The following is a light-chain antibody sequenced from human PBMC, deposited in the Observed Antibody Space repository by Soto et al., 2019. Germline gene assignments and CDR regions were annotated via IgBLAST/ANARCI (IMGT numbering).Light chain of an antibody. J-gene: IGKJ4*01. Sequence: EIVMTQSPATLSVSRGERATLSCRANQAISSNLAWYQQTPGQAPRLLIYGASTRATGIPDRFSGSGSGTEFTLPISSLQSEDFAVYYCQHYNNWLGTFGGGTKVDIK. V-gene: IGKV3-15*01. CDR2: GAS. CDR1: QAISSN. CDR3: QHYNNWLGT.